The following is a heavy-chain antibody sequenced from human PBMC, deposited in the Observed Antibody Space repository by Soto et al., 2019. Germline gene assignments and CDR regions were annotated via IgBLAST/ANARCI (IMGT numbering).Heavy chain of an antibody. CDR2: IYWRDNE. CDR1: GFSLNTHGMG. Sequence: QITLKESGPTLVKPTQTLTLTCTFSGFSLNTHGMGVGWIRQPPGKALEWLAVIYWRDNEYHSPSLKSRITITNDTSRNQVVLTLTNMDPVDTATYYSVHSIRGWYEPFDYWGQGTLVTVSS. J-gene: IGHJ4*02. V-gene: IGHV2-5*01. CDR3: VHSIRGWYEPFDY. D-gene: IGHD6-19*01.